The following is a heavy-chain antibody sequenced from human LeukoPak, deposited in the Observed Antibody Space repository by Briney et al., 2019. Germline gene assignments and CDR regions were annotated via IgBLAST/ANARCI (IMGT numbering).Heavy chain of an antibody. D-gene: IGHD4-23*01. V-gene: IGHV4-59*01. CDR1: GGSISSYY. J-gene: IGHJ6*02. CDR3: ARDGFRNSIDYYGMDV. Sequence: PSETLSLTCTVSGGSISSYYWSWIRQPPGKGLEWIGYTYYSGSTNYNPSLKSRVTISVDTSKNQFSLKLSSVTAADTAVYYCARDGFRNSIDYYGMDVWGQGTTVTVSS. CDR2: TYYSGST.